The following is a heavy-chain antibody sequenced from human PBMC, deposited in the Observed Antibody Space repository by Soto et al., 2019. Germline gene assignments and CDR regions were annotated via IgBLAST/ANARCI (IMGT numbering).Heavy chain of an antibody. D-gene: IGHD2-15*01. CDR2: IIPIFGTA. Sequence: ASVKVSCKASGGAFSSYAISWVRQAPGQGLEWMGGIIPIFGTANYAQKFQGRVTITADESTSTAYMELSSLRSEDTAVYYCARDEKYCSGGSCLYGMDVWGQGTTVTVSS. V-gene: IGHV1-69*13. J-gene: IGHJ6*02. CDR1: GGAFSSYA. CDR3: ARDEKYCSGGSCLYGMDV.